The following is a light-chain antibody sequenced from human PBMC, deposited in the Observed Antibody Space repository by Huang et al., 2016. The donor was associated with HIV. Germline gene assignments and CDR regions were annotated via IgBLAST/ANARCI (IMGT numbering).Light chain of an antibody. V-gene: IGKV4-1*01. CDR2: WAS. CDR3: HQYYSTPPT. CDR1: HSILYSSNSNNV. Sequence: DIVMTQSPDSLAVSLGERGTINCKSSHSILYSSNSNNVLTWYQQKPGQPPTLLFYWASTRGSGVPVRFSGSGSGTDFTLTISSLQAEDVAVYYCHQYYSTPPTFGGGTKVEIK. J-gene: IGKJ4*01.